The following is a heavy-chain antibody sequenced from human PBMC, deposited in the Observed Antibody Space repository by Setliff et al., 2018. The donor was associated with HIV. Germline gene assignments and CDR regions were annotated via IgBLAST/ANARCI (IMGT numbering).Heavy chain of an antibody. CDR3: AKSWVGFSVPYDAFDI. Sequence: ASVKVSCKASGYSFTTYAIHWVRQAPGQRLEWMGWLNAGGGDSGPSQEFRGRVIFTRDTSASTAYMELTSLRSDDTAVYYCAKSWVGFSVPYDAFDIWGQGTMVTVSS. CDR2: LNAGGGDS. J-gene: IGHJ3*02. CDR1: GYSFTTYA. D-gene: IGHD1-26*01. V-gene: IGHV1-3*01.